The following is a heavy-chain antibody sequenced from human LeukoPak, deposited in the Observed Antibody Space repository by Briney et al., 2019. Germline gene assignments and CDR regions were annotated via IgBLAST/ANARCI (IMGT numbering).Heavy chain of an antibody. V-gene: IGHV1-46*01. D-gene: IGHD3-3*01. CDR2: INPSGGST. CDR3: ARVSLGKITIFGVVPGRFDY. CDR1: GYTFTSYY. Sequence: ASVKVSCKASGYTFTSYYMHWVRQAPGQGLEWMGIINPSGGSTNYAQKFQGRVTMIRDTSTSTVYMELSSLRSEDTAMYYCARVSLGKITIFGVVPGRFDYWGQGTLVTVSS. J-gene: IGHJ4*02.